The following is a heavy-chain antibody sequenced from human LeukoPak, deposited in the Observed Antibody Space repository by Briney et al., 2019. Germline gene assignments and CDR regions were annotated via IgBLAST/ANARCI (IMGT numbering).Heavy chain of an antibody. Sequence: SETLSLTCTVSGGSISSSTYYWGWIRQPPGKGLEWLESIYYSGSTYYNPSLKSRVTISVDTSKNQCSLKLSSVTTADTALYYCARLHYSSWSFDYWGQGTLVTVSS. CDR3: ARLHYSSWSFDY. CDR2: IYYSGST. V-gene: IGHV4-39*01. CDR1: GGSISSSTYY. D-gene: IGHD6-6*01. J-gene: IGHJ4*02.